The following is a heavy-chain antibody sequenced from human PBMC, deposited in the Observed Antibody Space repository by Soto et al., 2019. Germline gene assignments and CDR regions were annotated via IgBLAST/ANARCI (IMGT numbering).Heavy chain of an antibody. CDR1: GYTFTGCY. J-gene: IGHJ5*02. V-gene: IGHV1-2*02. Sequence: ASVKVSCKASGYTFTGCYMHWVRQAPGQGLEWMGWINPNSGGTNYAQKFQGRVTMTRDTSISTAYMELSRLRSDDTAVYYCARAFSNYDWFDPWGQGTLVTVPS. D-gene: IGHD4-4*01. CDR2: INPNSGGT. CDR3: ARAFSNYDWFDP.